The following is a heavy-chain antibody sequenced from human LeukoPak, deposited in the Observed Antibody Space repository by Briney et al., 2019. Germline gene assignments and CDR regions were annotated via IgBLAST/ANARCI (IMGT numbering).Heavy chain of an antibody. D-gene: IGHD5-18*01. CDR2: IYPGDSDT. J-gene: IGHJ5*02. CDR3: ARHSTGYSYHNWFDP. V-gene: IGHV5-51*01. Sequence: GESLKISCKGSGYSFTSYWIGWVRQMPGKGLEWMGIIYPGDSDTRYSPSFQGQVTISADKSISTAYLQWSSLKASDTAIYYCARHSTGYSYHNWFDPWGQGTLVTVSS. CDR1: GYSFTSYW.